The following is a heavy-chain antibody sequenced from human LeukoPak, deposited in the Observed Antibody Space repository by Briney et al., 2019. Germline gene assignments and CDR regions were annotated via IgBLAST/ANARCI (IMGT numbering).Heavy chain of an antibody. J-gene: IGHJ6*02. CDR1: GFTFSSYA. V-gene: IGHV4-34*01. CDR3: ARAIGKDIVVVPAAIGGYGMDV. D-gene: IGHD2-2*02. CDR2: INHSGST. Sequence: GSLRLSCAASGFTFSSYAMSWIRQPPGKGLEWIGEINHSGSTNYNPSLKSRVTISVDTSKNQFSLKLSSVTAADTAVYYCARAIGKDIVVVPAAIGGYGMDVWGQGTTVTVSS.